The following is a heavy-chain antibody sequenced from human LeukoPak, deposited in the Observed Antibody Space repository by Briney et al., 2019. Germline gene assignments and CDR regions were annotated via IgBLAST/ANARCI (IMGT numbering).Heavy chain of an antibody. D-gene: IGHD6-19*01. CDR3: ARGRDLIAVAVSFDY. V-gene: IGHV4-34*01. CDR2: INHSGST. CDR1: GGSFSGYY. J-gene: IGHJ4*02. Sequence: SETLSLTCAVYGGSFSGYYWSWIRQPPGKGLEWIGEINHSGSTNYNPSLKSRVTISVDTSKNQFSLKLSSVTAADTAVYYCARGRDLIAVAVSFDYWGQGTLVTVSS.